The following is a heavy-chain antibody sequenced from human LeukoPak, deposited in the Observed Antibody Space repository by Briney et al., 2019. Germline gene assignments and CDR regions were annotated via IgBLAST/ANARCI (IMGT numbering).Heavy chain of an antibody. J-gene: IGHJ4*02. Sequence: GASVKVSCKASGYTFTTYGISWVRQAPGQGLEWMGWISAYNGNTNYAQNFQGRVTMTTDTSTNTAYLELRSLRSDDTAVYYCARQHYGGNSVPWDYWGQGTLVTVSS. CDR3: ARQHYGGNSVPWDY. CDR1: GYTFTTYG. D-gene: IGHD4-23*01. V-gene: IGHV1-18*01. CDR2: ISAYNGNT.